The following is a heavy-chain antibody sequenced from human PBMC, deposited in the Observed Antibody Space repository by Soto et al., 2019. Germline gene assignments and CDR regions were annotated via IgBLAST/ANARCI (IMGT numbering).Heavy chain of an antibody. D-gene: IGHD1-1*01. CDR3: ASWHEREHAYDV. V-gene: IGHV4-34*01. Sequence: QVQLQQWGAGLLKPSETLSLTCEVHGGSFSGYYWTWIRQTPGKGLEWIGEISHSGTTNYQPSLTSRVTISADPSKKEFSLNLTSVTAADSGVYYCASWHEREHAYDVWGRGTTVTVSS. CDR2: ISHSGTT. CDR1: GGSFSGYY. J-gene: IGHJ3*01.